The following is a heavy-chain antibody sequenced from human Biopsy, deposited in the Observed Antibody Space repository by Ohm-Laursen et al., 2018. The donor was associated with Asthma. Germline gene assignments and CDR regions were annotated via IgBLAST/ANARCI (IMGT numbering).Heavy chain of an antibody. V-gene: IGHV4-31*11. CDR3: ARTTYGHDGFDP. D-gene: IGHD4-17*01. CDR1: GGSINIGDYY. J-gene: IGHJ5*02. CDR2: IYYSGST. Sequence: TLSLTCVVSGGSINIGDYYWSWIRQHPVKGLEWIGHIYYSGSTSYNPSLKGGVTISVDTSKNQFSLSLTSVTAADTAVYYCARTTYGHDGFDPWGQGTLVTVSS.